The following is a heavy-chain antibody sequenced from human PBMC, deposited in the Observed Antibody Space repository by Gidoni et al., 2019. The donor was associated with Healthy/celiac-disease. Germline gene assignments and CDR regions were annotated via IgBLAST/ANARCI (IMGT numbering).Heavy chain of an antibody. D-gene: IGHD3-10*01. V-gene: IGHV4-30-4*01. Sequence: QVQLQASGPGLVKPSQTLSLTCTVSGGSISSGDYYWSWIRQPPGKGLEWIGYIYYSGSTYYNPSLKSRVTISVDTSKNQFSLKLSSVTAADTAVYYCARDLGITMVRGLNNWFDPWGQGTLVTVSS. J-gene: IGHJ5*02. CDR2: IYYSGST. CDR3: ARDLGITMVRGLNNWFDP. CDR1: GGSISSGDYY.